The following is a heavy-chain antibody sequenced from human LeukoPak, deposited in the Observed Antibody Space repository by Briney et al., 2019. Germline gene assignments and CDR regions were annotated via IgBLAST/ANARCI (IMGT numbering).Heavy chain of an antibody. CDR1: GGSISISSYY. J-gene: IGHJ4*02. CDR2: IYYSGST. CDR3: ARHHPPTVDTAMVTVYYFDY. D-gene: IGHD5-18*01. V-gene: IGHV4-39*01. Sequence: SETLSLTCTVSGGSISISSYYWGWIRQPPGKGLEWIGSIYYSGSTYYNPSLKSRVTISVDTSKNQFSLKLSSVTAADTAVYYCARHHPPTVDTAMVTVYYFDYWGQGTLVTVSS.